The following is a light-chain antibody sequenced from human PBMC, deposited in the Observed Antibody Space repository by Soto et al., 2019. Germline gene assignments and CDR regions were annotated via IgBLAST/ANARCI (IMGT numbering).Light chain of an antibody. CDR3: PQYGSSIRT. V-gene: IGKV3-20*01. J-gene: IGKJ1*01. Sequence: EIELTQSPCTLSLSPGERATRSCWASQSVSSSSLAWYQQKRGQVPRLLIHGASNRATGIPDRFSGSGSGTDFTLTISRLEPEDFAVYYCPQYGSSIRTFAQEPKVDIK. CDR1: QSVSSSS. CDR2: GAS.